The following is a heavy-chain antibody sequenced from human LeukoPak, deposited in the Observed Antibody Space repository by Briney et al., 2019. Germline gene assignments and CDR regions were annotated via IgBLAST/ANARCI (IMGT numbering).Heavy chain of an antibody. Sequence: SSVKVSFKASGGTFSSFPISRVRQAPGQGVEWLGKVIPFLDTTNYAHKFQGRVKITADKSTSTAYLELRSLRSEDTAIYYCARASELGEWFGDLLYVWGQGTAVTVSS. CDR2: VIPFLDTT. D-gene: IGHD3-10*01. V-gene: IGHV1-69*08. CDR1: GGTFSSFP. CDR3: ARASELGEWFGDLLYV. J-gene: IGHJ6*02.